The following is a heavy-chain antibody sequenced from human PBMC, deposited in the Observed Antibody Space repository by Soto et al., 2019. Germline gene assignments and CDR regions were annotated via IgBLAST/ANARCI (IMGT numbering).Heavy chain of an antibody. V-gene: IGHV4-39*01. Sequence: SETLSLTCTVSGGSISSSSYCWGWIRQPPGKGLEWIGSIYYSGSTYYNPSLKSRVTISLDTSKNQFSLKLSSVTAAATAVYYPERGGPWELPTDYRGQGTLVTVSS. CDR1: GGSISSSSYC. CDR3: ERGGPWELPTDY. D-gene: IGHD1-26*01. J-gene: IGHJ4*02. CDR2: IYYSGST.